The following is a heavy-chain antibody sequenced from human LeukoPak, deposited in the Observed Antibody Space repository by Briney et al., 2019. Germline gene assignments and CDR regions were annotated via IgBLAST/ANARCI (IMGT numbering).Heavy chain of an antibody. CDR1: GYSFTSHY. Sequence: ASVEVSCKASGYSFTSHYMHWVRQAPGQGLEWMGWINPNTGNPAYAQGFTGRFVFSLDTSVTTTYLQISGLKAEDTAVYYCARAYQPLGGLSFPDSWGQGTLVTVSS. D-gene: IGHD3-16*02. CDR2: INPNTGNP. V-gene: IGHV7-4-1*02. J-gene: IGHJ5*01. CDR3: ARAYQPLGGLSFPDS.